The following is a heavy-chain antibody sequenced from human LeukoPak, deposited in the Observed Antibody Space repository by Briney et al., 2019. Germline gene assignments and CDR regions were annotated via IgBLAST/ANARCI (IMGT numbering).Heavy chain of an antibody. CDR2: IYTSGST. Sequence: SETLSLTCTVSGGSISSYYWSWIRQPAGKGLEWIGRIYTSGSTNYNPSLKSRVTMSVDTSKNQFSLRLSSVTAADTSLYYCARHRGDYGVLNWFDPWGQGTLVTVSS. V-gene: IGHV4-4*07. J-gene: IGHJ5*02. CDR1: GGSISSYY. CDR3: ARHRGDYGVLNWFDP. D-gene: IGHD4-17*01.